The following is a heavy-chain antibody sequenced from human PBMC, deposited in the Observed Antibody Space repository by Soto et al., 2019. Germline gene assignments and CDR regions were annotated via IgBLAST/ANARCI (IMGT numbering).Heavy chain of an antibody. D-gene: IGHD6-13*01. Sequence: SETLSLTCAVSGGSISSGGYSWSWIRQPPGKGLEWIGYIYHSGSTSYNPSLKSRVTISVDTSKNQFSLKLSSVTAADTAVYYCARQGIAAAGPYYYGMDVWGQGTTVTVSS. CDR1: GGSISSGGYS. CDR2: IYHSGST. J-gene: IGHJ6*02. CDR3: ARQGIAAAGPYYYGMDV. V-gene: IGHV4-30-2*03.